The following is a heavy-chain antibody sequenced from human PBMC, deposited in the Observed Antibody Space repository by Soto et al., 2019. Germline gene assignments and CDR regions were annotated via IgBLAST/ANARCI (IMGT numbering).Heavy chain of an antibody. J-gene: IGHJ4*02. CDR3: ARGLSVTRFDN. Sequence: QVQLQESGPGLVKPSQTLSLTCTVSGGSISTGGYYWTWIRQHPGKGLEWIGYIYYSGSTYYNPALKSRVTISGDTSKNQFSLKLSSVTAADTAVYYCARGLSVTRFDNWGQGTRVTVSS. CDR1: GGSISTGGYY. V-gene: IGHV4-31*03. CDR2: IYYSGST. D-gene: IGHD4-17*01.